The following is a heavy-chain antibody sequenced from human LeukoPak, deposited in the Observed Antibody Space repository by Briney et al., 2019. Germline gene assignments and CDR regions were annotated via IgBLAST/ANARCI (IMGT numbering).Heavy chain of an antibody. CDR1: GFTFSSYS. J-gene: IGHJ6*03. CDR3: AREGQLARRYYNYYYMDV. Sequence: GGSLRLSCAASGFTFSSYSMNWVRQAPGKGLEWVSSISSSSSYIYYADSVKGRFTISRDNAKNSLYLQMNSLRAEDTAVYYCAREGQLARRYYNYYYMDVWGKGTTVTVSS. V-gene: IGHV3-21*01. D-gene: IGHD6-6*01. CDR2: ISSSSSYI.